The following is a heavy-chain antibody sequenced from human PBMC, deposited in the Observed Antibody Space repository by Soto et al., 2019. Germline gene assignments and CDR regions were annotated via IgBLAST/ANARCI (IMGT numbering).Heavy chain of an antibody. CDR3: AKAATAAGTVNYFDY. Sequence: EVQLLESGGGLVQPGGSLRLSCAASGFTFSSYAMSWVRQAPGKGLEWVSAISGSGGSTYYADSVKGRFTISRDNSKNTLYLQLNSLRAKDTAVYYCAKAATAAGTVNYFDYWGQGTLVTVSS. V-gene: IGHV3-23*01. J-gene: IGHJ4*02. CDR2: ISGSGGST. CDR1: GFTFSSYA. D-gene: IGHD6-13*01.